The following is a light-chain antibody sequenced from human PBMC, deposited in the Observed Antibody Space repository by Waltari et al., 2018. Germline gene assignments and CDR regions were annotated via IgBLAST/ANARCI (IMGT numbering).Light chain of an antibody. V-gene: IGKV1-9*01. CDR1: QGISSY. J-gene: IGKJ2*01. Sequence: DIQLTQSPSFLSASVGDRVTITCRASQGISSYLAWYQQEPGKAPKLLISSASTLQSGVPSRFSGSGSGTAFTLTISSLQPEDFAAYYCQQLHTYPYTVGQGTKVEIK. CDR2: SAS. CDR3: QQLHTYPYT.